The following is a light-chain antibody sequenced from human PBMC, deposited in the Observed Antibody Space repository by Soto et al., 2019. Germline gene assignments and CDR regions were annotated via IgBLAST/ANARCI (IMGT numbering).Light chain of an antibody. V-gene: IGLV7-43*01. CDR3: LLYYGAARV. J-gene: IGLJ3*02. Sequence: VVTQEPSLTVSQGGTVTLTCASSAGAVTSDYYPNWFQQKPGQAPRALIYTTVNKHSWTPARFSGSLLGGKAALTLSGALPDDEADYYCLLYYGAARVFGGVTKVTVL. CDR1: AGAVTSDYY. CDR2: TTV.